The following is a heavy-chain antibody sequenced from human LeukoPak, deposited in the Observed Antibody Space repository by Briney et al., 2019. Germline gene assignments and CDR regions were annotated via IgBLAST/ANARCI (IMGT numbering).Heavy chain of an antibody. Sequence: PGGSLRLSCVASGFTFGSYAMSWVRQAPGKGLEWVSGISGSGGSTYFADSVQGRFTVSRDNSKNTLYLQMNSLRAEDTAVYYCANLIVATIPGPLDYWGQGTLVTVSS. J-gene: IGHJ4*02. D-gene: IGHD5-12*01. CDR2: ISGSGGST. CDR1: GFTFGSYA. V-gene: IGHV3-23*01. CDR3: ANLIVATIPGPLDY.